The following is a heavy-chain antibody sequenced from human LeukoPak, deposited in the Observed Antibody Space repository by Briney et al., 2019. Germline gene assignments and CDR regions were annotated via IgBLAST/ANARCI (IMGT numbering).Heavy chain of an antibody. CDR2: ISGRGGST. J-gene: IGHJ4*02. D-gene: IGHD5-12*01. CDR3: ARGASRLLIN. CDR1: GFIFSNYA. Sequence: PGGSLRLSCVASGFIFSNYAMSWVRQAPGKGLEWVSSISGRGGSTYYADSVKGRFTISRDNAKNSLYLQMNSLRAEDTAVYYCARGASRLLINWGQGTLVTVSS. V-gene: IGHV3-23*01.